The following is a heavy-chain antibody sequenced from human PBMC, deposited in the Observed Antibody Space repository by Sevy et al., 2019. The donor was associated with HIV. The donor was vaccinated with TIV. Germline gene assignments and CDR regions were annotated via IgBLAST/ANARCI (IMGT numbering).Heavy chain of an antibody. V-gene: IGHV4-39*01. J-gene: IGHJ4*02. D-gene: IGHD3-10*01. Sequence: SETLSLTCIVSGGSIGRNSYDWGWIRQSPGKGLVWIGSIFFSGRTTYATSPKSRVPISVDKSKTQLSLQMRSVTATDTALYYCARHGGLVDRGFDYWGQGTLVTVSS. CDR2: IFFSGRT. CDR1: GGSIGRNSYD. CDR3: ARHGGLVDRGFDY.